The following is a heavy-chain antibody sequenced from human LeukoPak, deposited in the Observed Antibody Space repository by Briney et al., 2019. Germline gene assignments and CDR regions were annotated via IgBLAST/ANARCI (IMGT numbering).Heavy chain of an antibody. Sequence: NNGNTNDAQKFQGRVTMTTDTSTSTAHMELRSLRSDDTAVYYCARGEKPYDYWGQGTLVSVSS. V-gene: IGHV1-18*01. D-gene: IGHD1-26*01. J-gene: IGHJ4*02. CDR2: NNGNT. CDR3: ARGEKPYDY.